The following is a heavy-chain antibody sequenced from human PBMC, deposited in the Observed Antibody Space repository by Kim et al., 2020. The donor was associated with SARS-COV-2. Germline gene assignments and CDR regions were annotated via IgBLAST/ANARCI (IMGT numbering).Heavy chain of an antibody. J-gene: IGHJ6*02. CDR2: ISAHKSNT. V-gene: IGHV1-18*01. CDR3: ARDKGDDFWSGSIWIDYYYGMDV. CDR1: GYTFINNG. Sequence: ASVKVSCKASGYTFINNGISWVRQAPGQGLEWMGWISAHKSNTDYAQKFKGRVTMTTDTFTSTAYMELRSLRSDDTAVYYCARDKGDDFWSGSIWIDYYYGMDVWGQGTTVTVSS. D-gene: IGHD3-3*01.